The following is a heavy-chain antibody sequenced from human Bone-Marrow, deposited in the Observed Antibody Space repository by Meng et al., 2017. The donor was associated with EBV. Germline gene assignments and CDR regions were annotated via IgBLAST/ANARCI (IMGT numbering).Heavy chain of an antibody. CDR1: GFICNTFA. J-gene: IGHJ5*02. D-gene: IGHD5-12*01. Sequence: LQVLRSGCGVVQPCGSLSPPLAGLGFICNTFAVPGVRKAPGKGLEWVAIISYDGSDKSFADSVKGRFTISRDNSKNTVWLQMNSLRPEDTAVYYCARDLDGGYALWFDPWGQGTLVTVSS. CDR3: ARDLDGGYALWFDP. V-gene: IGHV3-30-3*01. CDR2: ISYDGSDK.